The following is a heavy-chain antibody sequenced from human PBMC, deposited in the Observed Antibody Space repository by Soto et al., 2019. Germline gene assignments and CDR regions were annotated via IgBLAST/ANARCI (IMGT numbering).Heavy chain of an antibody. V-gene: IGHV1-8*01. CDR2: MNPNSGNT. Sequence: QVQLVQSGAEVKKPGASVMVSCKASGYTFRDYDINWVRQASGQGLEWMGWMNPNSGNTAYAQKFQGSVTMTGDTTTNTAYMELISLTSADTADYYCSRRARIGKQLWLPFDSWAQGTLVTVSS. CDR3: SRRARIGKQLWLPFDS. J-gene: IGHJ4*02. D-gene: IGHD3-22*01. CDR1: GYTFRDYD.